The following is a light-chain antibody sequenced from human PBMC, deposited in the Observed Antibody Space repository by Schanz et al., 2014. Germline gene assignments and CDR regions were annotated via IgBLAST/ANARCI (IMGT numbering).Light chain of an antibody. CDR3: KQRSNWPLT. CDR1: QTVSSNY. CDR2: GAS. V-gene: IGKV3D-20*02. J-gene: IGKJ4*01. Sequence: EIVLTQSPGTLSLSPGERATLSCRASQTVSSNYLAWYQQKPGQAPRLLIYGASARPTAIPGRFSGSGSGTDFTLTISSLEAEDVAVYYCKQRSNWPLTFGGGTKVALK.